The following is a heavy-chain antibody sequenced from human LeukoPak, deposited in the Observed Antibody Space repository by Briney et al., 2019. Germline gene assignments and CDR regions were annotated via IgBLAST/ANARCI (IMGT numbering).Heavy chain of an antibody. CDR2: IYHSGST. V-gene: IGHV4-38-2*02. CDR3: ARKGWWELVIDY. J-gene: IGHJ4*02. D-gene: IGHD1-26*01. Sequence: SETLSLTCTVSGYSISSGYYWGWIRQPPGKGLEWIGSIYHSGSTYYNPSLKSRVTISVDTSKNQFSLKLSSVTAADTAVYYCARKGWWELVIDYWGQGTLVTVSS. CDR1: GYSISSGYY.